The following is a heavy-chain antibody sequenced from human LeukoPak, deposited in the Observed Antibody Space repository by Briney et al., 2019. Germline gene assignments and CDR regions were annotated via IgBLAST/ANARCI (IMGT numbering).Heavy chain of an antibody. CDR3: ARGPTVTYFDY. D-gene: IGHD4-11*01. CDR1: GFTFSSYW. J-gene: IGHJ4*02. CDR2: ISSSSSYI. Sequence: GGSLRLSCAAPGFTFSSYWMNWVRQAPGKGLEWVSSISSSSSYIYYADSVKGRFTISRDNAKNSLYLQMNSLRAEDTAVYYCARGPTVTYFDYWGQGTLVTVSS. V-gene: IGHV3-21*01.